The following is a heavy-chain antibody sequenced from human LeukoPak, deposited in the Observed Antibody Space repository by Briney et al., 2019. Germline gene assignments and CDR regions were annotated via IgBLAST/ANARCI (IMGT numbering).Heavy chain of an antibody. V-gene: IGHV4-59*01. J-gene: IGHJ2*01. CDR3: ARVYSIHWYFDL. Sequence: SETLSLTCTVSGGCISTYYWSWIRQPPGKGLECIGYSYYSGSTNYNPSLKSRVTISVDTSKNQFSLRLSSVTAADTAVYYCARVYSIHWYFDLWGRGTLVTVSS. CDR1: GGCISTYY. D-gene: IGHD4-11*01. CDR2: SYYSGST.